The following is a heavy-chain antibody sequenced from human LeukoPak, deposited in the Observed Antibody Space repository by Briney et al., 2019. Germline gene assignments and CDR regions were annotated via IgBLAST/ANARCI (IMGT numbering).Heavy chain of an antibody. CDR1: GGSFSGYY. CDR3: VRGGRDGYNT. J-gene: IGHJ5*02. D-gene: IGHD5-24*01. V-gene: IGHV4-34*01. Sequence: SETLSLTCAVYGGSFSGYYWSWIRQPPGKGLEWIGEINHSGSTNYNPSLKSRVTISVDTSKNQFSLKLRSVTAADTAVYYCVRGGRDGYNTWGQGTLVTVSS. CDR2: INHSGST.